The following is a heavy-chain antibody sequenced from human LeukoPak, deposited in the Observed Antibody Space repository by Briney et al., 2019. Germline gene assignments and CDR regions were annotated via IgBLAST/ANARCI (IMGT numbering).Heavy chain of an antibody. J-gene: IGHJ4*02. D-gene: IGHD5-12*01. CDR2: ISNSGGRT. V-gene: IGHV3-23*01. CDR1: GFTFSSYA. Sequence: GGSLRLSCAASGFTFSSYAMSWVRQAPGKGLEWVSSISNSGGRTFYTDSVRGRFTISRDNSKITLYLQMNSLRAEDTAVYYCAKSYNGYESKPDYWGQGTLVTVSS. CDR3: AKSYNGYESKPDY.